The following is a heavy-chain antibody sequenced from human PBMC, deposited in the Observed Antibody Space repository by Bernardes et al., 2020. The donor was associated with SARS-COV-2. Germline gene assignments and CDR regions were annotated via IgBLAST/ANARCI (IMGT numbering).Heavy chain of an antibody. V-gene: IGHV3-23*01. Sequence: GGSLRLSCAASEFTFSSYAMTWVRQAPGKGPEWVSVISSRGVSIYYADSVKGRFTISRDNSRNTLYLQMNRLRAEDTAVYYCARGSPYYSDSNSYYPFDYWGQGTLVTVSS. D-gene: IGHD3-22*01. CDR2: ISSRGVSI. CDR3: ARGSPYYSDSNSYYPFDY. J-gene: IGHJ4*02. CDR1: EFTFSSYA.